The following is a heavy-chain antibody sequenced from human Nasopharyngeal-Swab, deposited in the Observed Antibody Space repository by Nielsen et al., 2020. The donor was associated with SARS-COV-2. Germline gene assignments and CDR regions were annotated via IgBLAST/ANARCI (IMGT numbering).Heavy chain of an antibody. V-gene: IGHV1-24*01. Sequence: ASVKVSCKVSGYTLTELSMHWVRQAPGKGLEWMGGFDPEDGETIYAQKFQGRVTMTEDTSTDTAYMELSSLRSEDTAVYYCATGSAAAAGTFGAFDIWGQGTMVTVSS. D-gene: IGHD6-13*01. CDR2: FDPEDGET. J-gene: IGHJ3*02. CDR1: GYTLTELS. CDR3: ATGSAAAAGTFGAFDI.